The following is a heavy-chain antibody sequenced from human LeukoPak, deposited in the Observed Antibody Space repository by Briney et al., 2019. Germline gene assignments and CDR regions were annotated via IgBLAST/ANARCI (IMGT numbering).Heavy chain of an antibody. CDR2: IKKDGSQK. CDR3: ARVGWELLNLHFDP. V-gene: IGHV3-7*03. J-gene: IGHJ5*02. D-gene: IGHD1-26*01. CDR1: GFTFSNKW. Sequence: GGSLRLSCVGSGFTFSNKWMSWVRQAPGKGPEWVASIKKDGSQKYYVDSVKGRFTISRDNAQNSLYLQMSSLRVEDTAIYSCARVGWELLNLHFDPWGQGTLVTVSS.